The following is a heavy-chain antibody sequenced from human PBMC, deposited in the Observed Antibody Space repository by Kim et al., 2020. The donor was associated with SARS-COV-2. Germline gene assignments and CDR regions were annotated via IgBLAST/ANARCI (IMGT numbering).Heavy chain of an antibody. Sequence: SETLSLTCAVSGGSISSSNWWSWVRQPPXKXLEWIGEIYHSGSTNYNPSLKSRVTISVDKSKNQFSLKLSSVTAADTAVYYCARDRAGSPQNYYYYGMDVXGQXTTVTVSS. CDR2: IYHSGST. CDR3: ARDRAGSPQNYYYYGMDV. J-gene: IGHJ6*02. V-gene: IGHV4-4*02. CDR1: GGSISSSNW.